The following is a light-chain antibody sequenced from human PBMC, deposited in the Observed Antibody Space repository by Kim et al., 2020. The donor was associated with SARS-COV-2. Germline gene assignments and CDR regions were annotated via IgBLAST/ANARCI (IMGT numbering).Light chain of an antibody. Sequence: VSPGERATVSCRASQSVSSRLAWYQQRPGQALRLLIYGASTRATDIPARFSGRESGTEFTLTITGLQSEDFAVYYCQQYDNWPPTFGQGTKVDIK. J-gene: IGKJ1*01. CDR3: QQYDNWPPT. CDR1: QSVSSR. V-gene: IGKV3-15*01. CDR2: GAS.